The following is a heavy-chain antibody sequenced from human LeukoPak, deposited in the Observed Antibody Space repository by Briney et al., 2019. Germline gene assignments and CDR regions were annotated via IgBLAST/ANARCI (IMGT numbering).Heavy chain of an antibody. CDR2: INHSGST. D-gene: IGHD5-12*01. CDR3: ARLSGYDWESFYDY. CDR1: GGSFSGYY. Sequence: SETLSLTCAVYGGSFSGYYWSWIRQSPGKGLEWIGEINHSGSTNYNPSLKSRVTISLDTSKNQFSLKLSSVTAADTAVYYCARLSGYDWESFYDYWGQGTLVTVSS. V-gene: IGHV4-34*01. J-gene: IGHJ4*02.